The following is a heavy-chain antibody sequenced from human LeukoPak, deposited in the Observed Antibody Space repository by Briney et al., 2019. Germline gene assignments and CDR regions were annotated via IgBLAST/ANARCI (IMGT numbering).Heavy chain of an antibody. CDR1: GYTFTCYY. CDR3: ARAGVGDHYYYMDV. D-gene: IGHD2-15*01. Sequence: ASVKVSCKASGYTFTCYYMHWVRQAPGQGLEWMGWINPNSGGTNYAQKFQGRVTMTRDTSISTAYMELSRLRSDDTAVYYCARAGVGDHYYYMDVWGKGTTVTVSS. J-gene: IGHJ6*03. CDR2: INPNSGGT. V-gene: IGHV1-2*02.